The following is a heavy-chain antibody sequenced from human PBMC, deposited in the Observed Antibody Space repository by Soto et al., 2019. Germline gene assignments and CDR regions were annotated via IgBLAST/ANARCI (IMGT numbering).Heavy chain of an antibody. CDR1: GGSISNYY. V-gene: IGHV4-59*01. D-gene: IGHD6-13*01. CDR3: ARGTLQQLVRLTDAFDI. J-gene: IGHJ3*02. Sequence: KPSETLSLTCTVSGGSISNYYWSWIRQPPGKGLEWIGYIYYSGSTSYNPSLKSRVTISVDTSKNQFSLKLSSVTAADTAVYYCARGTLQQLVRLTDAFDIWGQGTMVTVSS. CDR2: IYYSGST.